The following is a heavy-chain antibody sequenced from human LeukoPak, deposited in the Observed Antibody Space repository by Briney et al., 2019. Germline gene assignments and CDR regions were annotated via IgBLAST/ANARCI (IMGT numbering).Heavy chain of an antibody. CDR2: IKQDGSEK. CDR1: GFTFSDYS. J-gene: IGHJ1*01. CDR3: ARGKGPAEYFQH. Sequence: GGSLRLSCAASGFTFSDYSMNWVRQAPGKGLEWVANIKQDGSEKYYVDSVKGRFTISRDNAKNSLYLQMNSLRAEDTAVYYCARGKGPAEYFQHWGQGTLVTVSS. V-gene: IGHV3-7*01.